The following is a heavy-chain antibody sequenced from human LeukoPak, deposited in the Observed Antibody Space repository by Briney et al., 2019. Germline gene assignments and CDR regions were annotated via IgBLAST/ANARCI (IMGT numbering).Heavy chain of an antibody. D-gene: IGHD3-10*01. J-gene: IGHJ3*02. CDR2: IYHSGNT. Sequence: SETLSLTCSVSGYSISSGYYWGWIRQPPGKGLEWIGSIYHSGNTYYNPSLKSRVTISVDTSKNQFSLKLSSVTAADTAVYYCARVRPEGVGLVIWGQGTMVTVSS. CDR3: ARVRPEGVGLVI. V-gene: IGHV4-38-2*02. CDR1: GYSISSGYY.